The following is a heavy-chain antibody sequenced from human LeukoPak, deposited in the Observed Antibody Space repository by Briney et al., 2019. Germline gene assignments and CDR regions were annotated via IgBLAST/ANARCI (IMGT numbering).Heavy chain of an antibody. V-gene: IGHV4-30-4*01. D-gene: IGHD3-22*01. CDR1: GGSTSSGDHY. CDR3: ARAGYYDSSGVDY. CDR2: IYYSGST. Sequence: SETLSHTCTVSGGSTSSGDHYWSWIRQPPGKGLEWIGYIYYSGSTYYNPSLKSRVTISVDTSKNQFSLKLSSVTAADTAVYYCARAGYYDSSGVDYWGQGTLVTVSS. J-gene: IGHJ4*02.